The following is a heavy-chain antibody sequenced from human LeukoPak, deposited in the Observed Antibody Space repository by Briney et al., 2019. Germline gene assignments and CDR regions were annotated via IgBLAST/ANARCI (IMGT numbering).Heavy chain of an antibody. J-gene: IGHJ5*02. CDR3: AKGSGSGWYGWFAP. D-gene: IGHD6-19*01. V-gene: IGHV3-23*01. Sequence: PGGSLRLSCAASGFTFSSYAISWVRQAPGKGLEWVSAMSGSGANTHYADSVKGRFTISRDNSKNTFYLQMNSLRAEDTALYYCAKGSGSGWYGWFAPWGQGTLVAVSS. CDR2: MSGSGANT. CDR1: GFTFSSYA.